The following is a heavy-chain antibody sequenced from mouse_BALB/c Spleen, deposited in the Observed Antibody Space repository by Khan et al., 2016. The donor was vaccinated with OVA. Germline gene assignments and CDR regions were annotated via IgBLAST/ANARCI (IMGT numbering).Heavy chain of an antibody. D-gene: IGHD2-10*01. Sequence: QVQLKQSGPGLAAPSQSLSITCTISGFSLTNYGVHWVRQSPGKGLEWLAVIWNDGNTNYNSAPKSRLTITKDNSQGQVFLKMNSLQTDDTAIYFCARQPYYHYNIMDYWGQGTSVTVSS. J-gene: IGHJ4*01. CDR1: GFSLTNYG. CDR3: ARQPYYHYNIMDY. V-gene: IGHV2-6-1*01. CDR2: IWNDGNT.